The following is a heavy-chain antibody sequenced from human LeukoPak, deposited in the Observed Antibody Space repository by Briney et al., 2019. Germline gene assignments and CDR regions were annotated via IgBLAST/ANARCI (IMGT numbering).Heavy chain of an antibody. V-gene: IGHV3-66*02. Sequence: GGSLRLSCAASGFTVSSNYMSWVRQVPGKGLEWVSVIYSGGSTYYADSVKGRFTISRDNSKNTLYLQMNSLRAEDTAVYYCARGHTATSTPEAVGYYFDYWGQGTLVTVSS. CDR1: GFTVSSNY. D-gene: IGHD5-18*01. CDR3: ARGHTATSTPEAVGYYFDY. CDR2: IYSGGST. J-gene: IGHJ4*02.